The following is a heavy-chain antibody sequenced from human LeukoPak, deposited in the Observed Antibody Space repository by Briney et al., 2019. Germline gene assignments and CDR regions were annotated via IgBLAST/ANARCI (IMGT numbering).Heavy chain of an antibody. CDR2: IYYSGST. J-gene: IGHJ4*02. D-gene: IGHD6-19*01. V-gene: IGHV4-59*08. CDR3: AGIDRAVAGTIDY. CDR1: GGSISSYF. Sequence: SETLSLTCTVSGGSISSYFWSWIRQPPGKGLEWIGYIYYSGSTNYNPSLKSRVTMSVDTSKNQFSLKLSSVTAADTAVYYCAGIDRAVAGTIDYWGQGTLVTVSS.